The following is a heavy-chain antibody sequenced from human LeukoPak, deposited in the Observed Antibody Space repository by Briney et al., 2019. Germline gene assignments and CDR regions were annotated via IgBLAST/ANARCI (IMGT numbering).Heavy chain of an antibody. D-gene: IGHD3-22*01. CDR3: ARHSYYDSSGYRFDY. CDR1: GGSISSYY. Sequence: SETLSLTCTVSGGSISSYYWSWIRQPPGKGLEWIGYIYYSGSTNYNPSLKSRVTISVDTSKNQFSLKLSSVTAADTAVYYCARHSYYDSSGYRFDYRGQGTLVTVSS. CDR2: IYYSGST. J-gene: IGHJ4*02. V-gene: IGHV4-59*08.